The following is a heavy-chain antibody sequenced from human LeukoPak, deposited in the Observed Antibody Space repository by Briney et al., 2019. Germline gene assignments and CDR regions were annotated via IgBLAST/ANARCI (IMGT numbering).Heavy chain of an antibody. V-gene: IGHV3-20*04. CDR1: GFTIDDYG. Sequence: GGSLRLSCAASGFTIDDYGMSWVRHAPGKGLEWVSDINWNGGSTGYADSYADSVKGRFTISRDNSKNTLYLQMNSLRAEDTAVYYCAKAAVYDSSGYRMDYWGQGTLVTVSS. J-gene: IGHJ4*02. CDR2: INWNGGST. CDR3: AKAAVYDSSGYRMDY. D-gene: IGHD3-22*01.